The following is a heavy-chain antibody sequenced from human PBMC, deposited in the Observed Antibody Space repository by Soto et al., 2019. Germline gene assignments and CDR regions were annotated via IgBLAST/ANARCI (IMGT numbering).Heavy chain of an antibody. CDR3: AKDGGKDGYFGNWFDP. CDR2: IIPIFGSV. CDR1: GGTFSNYA. V-gene: IGHV1-69*15. Sequence: QVHLVQSGAEVKKPGSSVKVSCKASGGTFSNYAITWVRQAPGQGLEWLGRIIPIFGSVTFAQKFQGRITFTADESTTTVYMELSSLRSDDTAVYYCAKDGGKDGYFGNWFDPWGQGTQVTVSS. D-gene: IGHD5-12*01. J-gene: IGHJ5*02.